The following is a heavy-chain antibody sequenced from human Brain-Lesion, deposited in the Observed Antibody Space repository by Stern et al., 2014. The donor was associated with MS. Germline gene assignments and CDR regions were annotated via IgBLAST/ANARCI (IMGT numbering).Heavy chain of an antibody. J-gene: IGHJ6*02. CDR1: GYIFTGYY. V-gene: IGHV1-2*02. D-gene: IGHD3-3*01. CDR2: INPNTGGT. CDR3: ARDQRGITIFGVVTDYYYLGMDV. Sequence: QVQLLQPGAEVKKPGASVKVSCKTSGYIFTGYYIHWVRQAPGQGLEWMAWINPNTGGTKYAQKFPGRVTMSRDTSINTADVELSSLTSDDTAVYYCARDQRGITIFGVVTDYYYLGMDVWGQGTTVTVSS.